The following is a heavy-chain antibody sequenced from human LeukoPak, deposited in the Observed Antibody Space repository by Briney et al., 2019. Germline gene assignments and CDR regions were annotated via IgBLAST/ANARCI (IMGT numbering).Heavy chain of an antibody. CDR1: GYTFTSYA. D-gene: IGHD3-16*01. J-gene: IGHJ4*02. Sequence: ASVKVSCKASGYTFTSYAMHWVRQAPGQRLEWMGWINAGNGNTKYSQKFQGRVTITRDTSASTAYMELSSLRSEDTAVYYCARPPRWGYYFDYWGQGTLVTVSS. CDR3: ARPPRWGYYFDY. CDR2: INAGNGNT. V-gene: IGHV1-3*01.